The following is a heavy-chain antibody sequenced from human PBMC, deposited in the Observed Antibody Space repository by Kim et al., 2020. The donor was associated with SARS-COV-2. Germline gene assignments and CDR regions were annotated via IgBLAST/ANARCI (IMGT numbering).Heavy chain of an antibody. Sequence: DSVKGRFTISRDNSKNTLYLQMNSLRAEDTAVYYCANLGITMVRGVIGGYWGQGTLVTVSS. CDR3: ANLGITMVRGVIGGY. D-gene: IGHD3-10*01. J-gene: IGHJ4*02. V-gene: IGHV3-23*01.